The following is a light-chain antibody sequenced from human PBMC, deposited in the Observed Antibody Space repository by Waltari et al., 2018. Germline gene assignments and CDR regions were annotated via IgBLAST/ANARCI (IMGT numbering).Light chain of an antibody. CDR2: ENT. Sequence: QSVLTQAPSVSGAPGQRVTISCPGGDSNIATFGANWYQHLPGSVPKLLIFENTNRPSGVPDRSSGSRSGTSASLAIAGLQPEDEGDYYCQSYDNSLRGSVLFGGGTKLTVL. J-gene: IGLJ3*02. V-gene: IGLV1-40*01. CDR3: QSYDNSLRGSVL. CDR1: DSNIATFG.